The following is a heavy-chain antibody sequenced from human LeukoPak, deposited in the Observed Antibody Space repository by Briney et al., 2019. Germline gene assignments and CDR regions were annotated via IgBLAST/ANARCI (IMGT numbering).Heavy chain of an antibody. CDR3: AKDGRGWIQLWFIYYYMDV. V-gene: IGHV3-30*02. Sequence: PGGSLRLSCAASGFTFSSYGMHWVRQAPGKGLEWVAFIRYDGSNKYYADSVKGRFTISRDNSKNTLYLQMNSLRAEDTAVYYCAKDGRGWIQLWFIYYYMDVWGKGTTVTISS. D-gene: IGHD5-18*01. CDR1: GFTFSSYG. J-gene: IGHJ6*03. CDR2: IRYDGSNK.